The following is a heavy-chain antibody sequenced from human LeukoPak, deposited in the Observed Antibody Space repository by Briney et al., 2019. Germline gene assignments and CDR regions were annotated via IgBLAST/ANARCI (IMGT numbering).Heavy chain of an antibody. D-gene: IGHD6-19*01. CDR2: NSGTT. J-gene: IGHJ4*02. CDR3: ARETSLAGFASGLGFNY. Sequence: SETLSLTCTVSGGSISSSNYFWGWVRQPPGKGLEGMGTNSGTTHDNPSLKSRVIISVDTSKKQFSLSLSSVTAADTAAYYCARETSLAGFASGLGFNYWGQGILVTVST. V-gene: IGHV4-39*07. CDR1: GGSISSSNYF.